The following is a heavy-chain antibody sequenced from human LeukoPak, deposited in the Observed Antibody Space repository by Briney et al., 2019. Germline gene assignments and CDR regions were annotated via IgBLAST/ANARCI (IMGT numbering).Heavy chain of an antibody. V-gene: IGHV4-30-2*01. CDR1: GCSISSGGYS. Sequence: SETLSLTCAVSGCSISSGGYSWSWLRQPPGKGLEWIGYIYHSGSTYYNPSLKSRVTISVDRSKNQFSLKLSSVTAADTAVYYCASNGGDRAIDYWGQGTLVTVSS. CDR3: ASNGGDRAIDY. J-gene: IGHJ4*02. D-gene: IGHD2-21*02. CDR2: IYHSGST.